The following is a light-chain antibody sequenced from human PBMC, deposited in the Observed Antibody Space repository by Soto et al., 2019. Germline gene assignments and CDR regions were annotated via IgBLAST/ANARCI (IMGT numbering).Light chain of an antibody. CDR2: AAS. CDR3: QLRLGPPIT. CDR1: QIISSS. Sequence: DSQMTQSPTSLSASVGESVTITCRDSQIISSSLSWHQVKPGKARKLLIYAASSLESVAAWWISAIVSGTGIRLTITILQSDVFASYYWQLRLGPPITFGQGTRLEV. V-gene: IGKV1-9*01. J-gene: IGKJ5*01.